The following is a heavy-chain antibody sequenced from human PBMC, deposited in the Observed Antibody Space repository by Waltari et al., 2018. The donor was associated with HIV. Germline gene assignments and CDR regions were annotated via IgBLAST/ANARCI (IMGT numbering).Heavy chain of an antibody. CDR3: ARGGASTTPRDYNYYGLDV. V-gene: IGHV1-2*02. CDR1: GYTFTHNY. J-gene: IGHJ6*02. Sequence: QVALVQSGAEVKKPGASVKVSCKASGYTFTHNYIHWVRQAPGHGLEWMGWINPKSGGTKHAQKFQGRVTMTRDTSMSTVYMEVSRLTSDDTAVYYCARGGASTTPRDYNYYGLDVWGQGTTVTVSS. D-gene: IGHD2-2*01. CDR2: INPKSGGT.